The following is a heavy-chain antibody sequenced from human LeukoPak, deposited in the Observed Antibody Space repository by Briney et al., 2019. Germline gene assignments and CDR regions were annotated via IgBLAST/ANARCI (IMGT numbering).Heavy chain of an antibody. Sequence: GGSLRLSCAASGFTFTNYAMSWVRQAPGAGLEWVSGISYSDDRTYYPDSMKGRFTISRDNSKSTLFLQLNTLTAEDTAIYYCAKDRSYGSGTLYPLFDFRGLGTLVTVSS. J-gene: IGHJ4*02. CDR1: GFTFTNYA. D-gene: IGHD3-10*01. CDR2: ISYSDDRT. V-gene: IGHV3-23*01. CDR3: AKDRSYGSGTLYPLFDF.